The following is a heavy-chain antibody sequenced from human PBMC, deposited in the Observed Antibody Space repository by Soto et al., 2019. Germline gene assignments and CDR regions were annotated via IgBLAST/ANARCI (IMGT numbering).Heavy chain of an antibody. CDR3: HSNWVTKVVTPSAFDI. Sequence: GGSLRLSCAASGFTSSSYGMHWVRQAPGKGLEWVAVISYDGSNKYYADSVKGRFTISRDNSKNTLYLQMNSLRADDTAVYYCHSNWVTKVVTPSAFDIWGQGTMVTVSS. V-gene: IGHV3-30*03. CDR1: GFTSSSYG. J-gene: IGHJ3*02. D-gene: IGHD2-21*02. CDR2: ISYDGSNK.